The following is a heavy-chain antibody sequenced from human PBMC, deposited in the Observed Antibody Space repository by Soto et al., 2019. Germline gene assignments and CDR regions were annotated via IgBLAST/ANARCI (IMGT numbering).Heavy chain of an antibody. Sequence: SSETLSLTCTVSGDSIIGHYWSWIRQPPGKGLEWIGYIYYSGSTNYNPSLKSRVTISVDTSKNQFSLKLSSVTAADTAVYYCARRYSSAFDIWGQGTMVTVSS. CDR1: GDSIIGHY. CDR3: ARRYSSAFDI. J-gene: IGHJ3*02. V-gene: IGHV4-59*08. CDR2: IYYSGST. D-gene: IGHD6-13*01.